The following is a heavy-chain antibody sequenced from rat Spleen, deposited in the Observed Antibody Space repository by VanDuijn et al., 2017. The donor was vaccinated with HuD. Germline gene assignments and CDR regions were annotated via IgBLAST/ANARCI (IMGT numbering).Heavy chain of an antibody. CDR2: FSYDGRTT. Sequence: EVQLVESDGGLVRPGRSLKLSCAASGFTFSDYYMAWVRQAPTGGLEWWSTFSYDGRTTYYRDSVKGRFTISRDNAKSALYLQMDSLRSEDTATYYCTQQLGDWFAYWGQGTLVTVSS. J-gene: IGHJ3*01. D-gene: IGHD1-10*01. CDR1: GFTFSDYY. V-gene: IGHV5-29*01. CDR3: TQQLGDWFAY.